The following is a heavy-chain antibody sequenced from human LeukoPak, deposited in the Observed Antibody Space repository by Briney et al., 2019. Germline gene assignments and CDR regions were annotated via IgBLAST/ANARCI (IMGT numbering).Heavy chain of an antibody. CDR2: MNPNSGNT. CDR1: GYTFTSYD. D-gene: IGHD3-10*01. V-gene: IGHV1-8*03. J-gene: IGHJ2*01. Sequence: ASVKVSCKASGYTFTSYDINWVRQATGQGLEWMGWMNPNSGNTGYAQKFQGRVTIARNTSISTAYMELSSLRSDDTAVYYCARDRAYYYGSGSYRLGYFDLWGRGTLVTVSS. CDR3: ARDRAYYYGSGSYRLGYFDL.